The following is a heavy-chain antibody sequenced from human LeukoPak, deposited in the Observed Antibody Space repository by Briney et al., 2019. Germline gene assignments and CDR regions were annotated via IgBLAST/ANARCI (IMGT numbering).Heavy chain of an antibody. D-gene: IGHD1-1*01. CDR3: AKPRNKNWKGGIFDY. J-gene: IGHJ4*02. Sequence: GGSLRLSCAASGFTFSSYAMSWVRQAPGKGLEWVSAISGSGGSTYYADSVKGRFTISRDNSKNTLYLQKNSLRAEDTAVYYCAKPRNKNWKGGIFDYWGQGTLVTVSS. V-gene: IGHV3-23*01. CDR1: GFTFSSYA. CDR2: ISGSGGST.